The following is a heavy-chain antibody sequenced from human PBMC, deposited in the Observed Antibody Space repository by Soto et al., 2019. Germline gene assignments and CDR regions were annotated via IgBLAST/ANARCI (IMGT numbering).Heavy chain of an antibody. CDR2: INHSGST. J-gene: IGHJ4*02. V-gene: IGHV4-34*01. CDR1: GGSFSGYY. Sequence: SETLSLTCAVYGGSFSGYYWSWIRQPPGKGLEWIGEINHSGSTNYNPSLKSRVTISVDTSKNQFSLKLSSVTAADTAVYYCAREEAGGSIAAAGGEFDYWCQGTLVTVSS. D-gene: IGHD6-13*01. CDR3: AREEAGGSIAAAGGEFDY.